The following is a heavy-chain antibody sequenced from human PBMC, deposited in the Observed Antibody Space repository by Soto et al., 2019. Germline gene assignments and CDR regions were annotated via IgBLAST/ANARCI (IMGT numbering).Heavy chain of an antibody. CDR2: ISRSSTYI. V-gene: IGHV3-21*01. D-gene: IGHD2-15*01. CDR3: ARDPGYCSGGNCYALYYFDF. Sequence: EVQLVESGGGLVKPGGSLRLSCAASGFTFSSHSMNWVRQAPGKGLEWVSSISRSSTYIYYAESVKGRFTISRDNAKNSLYLQMNSLRAEDTAGYYCARDPGYCSGGNCYALYYFDFWGQGTLVTVSS. CDR1: GFTFSSHS. J-gene: IGHJ4*02.